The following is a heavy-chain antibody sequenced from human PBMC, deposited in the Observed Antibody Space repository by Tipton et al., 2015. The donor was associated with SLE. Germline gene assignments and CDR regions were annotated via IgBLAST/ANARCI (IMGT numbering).Heavy chain of an antibody. Sequence: PGLVKPSETLSLTCTVSGGSMNTYYWSWIRQHPGKGLEWIGYIHDSGITYYNPSLKSRVSISVDTSKNQFSLNLSSVTAADTAVYYCARGEFPDYWGQGILVTVSS. CDR1: GGSMNTYY. D-gene: IGHD3-10*01. CDR2: IHDSGIT. CDR3: ARGEFPDY. J-gene: IGHJ4*02. V-gene: IGHV4-59*06.